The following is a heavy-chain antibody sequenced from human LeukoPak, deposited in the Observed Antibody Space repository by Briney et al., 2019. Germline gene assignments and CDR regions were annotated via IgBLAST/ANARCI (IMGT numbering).Heavy chain of an antibody. Sequence: GGSLRLSCVASGFTFSSYATSWVRQAPGKGLEWVSAISGSGGTTYYADSVKGRFTISRDNSKNTLYLQMNSLRAEDTAVYYCAKDWCSGGSCYPDAFDIWGQGTMVTVSS. V-gene: IGHV3-23*01. D-gene: IGHD2-15*01. CDR3: AKDWCSGGSCYPDAFDI. J-gene: IGHJ3*02. CDR2: ISGSGGTT. CDR1: GFTFSSYA.